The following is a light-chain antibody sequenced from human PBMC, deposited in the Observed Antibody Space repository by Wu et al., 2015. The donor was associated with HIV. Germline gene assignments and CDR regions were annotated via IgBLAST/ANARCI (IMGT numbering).Light chain of an antibody. V-gene: IGKV1-27*01. CDR2: AAS. CDR3: QKYNTAPLT. CDR1: QDISDS. J-gene: IGKJ4*01. Sequence: DIKVTQSPSSLSTSVGDRVTITCRASQDISDSLAWYQQSPGKVPKLLVYAASTLQSGVPSRFSGSRSGADFTLTIDGLQPEDVATYYCQKYNTAPLTFGGGTKVEI.